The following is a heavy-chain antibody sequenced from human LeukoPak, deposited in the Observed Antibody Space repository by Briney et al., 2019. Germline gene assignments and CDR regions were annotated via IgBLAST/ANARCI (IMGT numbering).Heavy chain of an antibody. CDR3: ARGLTYYYDSSDFRFDP. J-gene: IGHJ5*02. D-gene: IGHD3-22*01. Sequence: PGGSLRLSCAASGFTFSSYAMTWVRQAPGKGLEWVSAISSSGSPTYYADSVKGRFTISRDNSKNTLYLQMNSLRAEDTAVYYCARGLTYYYDSSDFRFDPWGQGTLVTVSS. V-gene: IGHV3-23*01. CDR2: ISSSGSPT. CDR1: GFTFSSYA.